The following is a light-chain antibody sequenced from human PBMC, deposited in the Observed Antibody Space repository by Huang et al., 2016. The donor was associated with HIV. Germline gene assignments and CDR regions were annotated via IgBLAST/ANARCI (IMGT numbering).Light chain of an antibody. CDR1: QSLLHSNVYNY. CDR2: LGS. CDR3: IQSLQTPFT. V-gene: IGKV2-28*01. J-gene: IGKJ3*01. Sequence: DIVMTQSPLSLPVTPGEPASISCRSSQSLLHSNVYNYLYWYLQKPGQSPQVLIFLGSNRASGVPDRCSGSGSGTIFTLKISRVEADDVGVYYCIQSLQTPFTFGPGTKVDLK.